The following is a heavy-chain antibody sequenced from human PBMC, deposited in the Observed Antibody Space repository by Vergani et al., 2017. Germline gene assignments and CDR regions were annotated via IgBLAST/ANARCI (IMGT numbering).Heavy chain of an antibody. CDR1: GYSITSGYF. V-gene: IGHV4-38-2*02. Sequence: QVQLQESGPGLVKASETLSLSCIVSGYSITSGYFWGWIRQPPGKGLEWIDSIYYNGRQSNNPSLKSRVTISLDMSNNHFSLRLTSVTAADTAVYYCARQILSYCGNDRCYGAAFDIWGQGTMVTASS. J-gene: IGHJ3*02. CDR3: ARQILSYCGNDRCYGAAFDI. CDR2: IYYNGRQ. D-gene: IGHD2-21*01.